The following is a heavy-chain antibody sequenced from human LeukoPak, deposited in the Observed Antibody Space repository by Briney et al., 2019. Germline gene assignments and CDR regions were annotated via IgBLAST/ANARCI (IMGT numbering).Heavy chain of an antibody. D-gene: IGHD3-22*01. CDR1: GGSISSGSYY. V-gene: IGHV4-39*01. Sequence: SETLSLTCTVSGGSISSGSYYWGWIRQPPGKGLEWIGSIYYSGSTYYNPSLKSRVTISVDTSKNQSSLKLSSVTAADTAVYYCVYSSGYYFDYWGQGTLVTVSS. CDR3: VYSSGYYFDY. J-gene: IGHJ4*02. CDR2: IYYSGST.